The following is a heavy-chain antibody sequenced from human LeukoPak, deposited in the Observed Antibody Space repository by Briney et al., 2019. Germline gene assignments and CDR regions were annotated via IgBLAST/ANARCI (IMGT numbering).Heavy chain of an antibody. Sequence: ASVKVSCKASGYTFTSYDINWVRQATGQGLEWMGWTNPNSGNTGYAQKFQGRVTMTRNTSISTAYMELSSLRSEDTAVYYCAIPRGYSYGSYYMDVWGKGTTVTVSS. CDR2: TNPNSGNT. V-gene: IGHV1-8*01. J-gene: IGHJ6*03. D-gene: IGHD5-18*01. CDR1: GYTFTSYD. CDR3: AIPRGYSYGSYYMDV.